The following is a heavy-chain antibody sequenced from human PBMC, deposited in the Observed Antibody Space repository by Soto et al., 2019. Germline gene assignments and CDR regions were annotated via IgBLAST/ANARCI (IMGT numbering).Heavy chain of an antibody. J-gene: IGHJ4*02. CDR3: RTGTTTFEY. CDR2: INHSGST. V-gene: IGHV4-34*01. CDR1: GGSFSGYY. D-gene: IGHD1-7*01. Sequence: SETLSLTCAVYGGSFSGYYWSWIRQPPGKGLEWIGEINHSGSTNYNPSLKSRVTISVDTSKNQFSLKLSSVTAADTAVYYCRTGTTTFEYWGQGTPVTVSS.